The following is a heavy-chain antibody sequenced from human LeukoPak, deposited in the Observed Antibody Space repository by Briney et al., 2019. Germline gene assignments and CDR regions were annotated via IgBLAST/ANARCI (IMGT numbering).Heavy chain of an antibody. J-gene: IGHJ4*02. CDR3: ARQMQSHGNFDS. Sequence: GGSLRLSCAASGFTVSSYAMHWVRQPIGKGLEWVSALGIAGDTLYPGSVKGRFTISRENARNSLYLQMNSLRAEDTAMYYCARQMQSHGNFDSWGQGTLVTVSS. CDR2: LGIAGDT. V-gene: IGHV3-13*01. CDR1: GFTVSSYA. D-gene: IGHD1-26*01.